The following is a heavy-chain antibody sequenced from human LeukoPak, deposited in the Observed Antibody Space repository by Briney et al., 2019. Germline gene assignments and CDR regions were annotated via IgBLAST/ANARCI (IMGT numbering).Heavy chain of an antibody. D-gene: IGHD1-26*01. CDR1: GFTFSSYG. CDR3: AGALSSGIDY. CDR2: ISGSGGST. V-gene: IGHV3-23*01. J-gene: IGHJ4*02. Sequence: LPGGSLRLSCAASGFTFSSYGMSWVRQAPGKGLEWVSAISGSGGSTYYADSVKGRFTISRDNAKNSLYLQMNSLRAEDTAVYYCAGALSSGIDYWGQGTLVTVSS.